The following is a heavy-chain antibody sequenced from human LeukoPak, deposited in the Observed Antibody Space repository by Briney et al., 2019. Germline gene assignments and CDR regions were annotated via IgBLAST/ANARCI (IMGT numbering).Heavy chain of an antibody. CDR2: IRYDESDI. Sequence: GGSLRLSCTASGFTFSSYPMSWVRQAPGKGLQWVAFIRYDESDIYYADSVKGRFTISRDNAKNSLYLQMNSLRAEDTAVYYCARDRQDFWSGYYSPRLVDYWGQGTLVTVSS. CDR3: ARDRQDFWSGYYSPRLVDY. J-gene: IGHJ4*02. V-gene: IGHV3-30*02. D-gene: IGHD3-3*01. CDR1: GFTFSSYP.